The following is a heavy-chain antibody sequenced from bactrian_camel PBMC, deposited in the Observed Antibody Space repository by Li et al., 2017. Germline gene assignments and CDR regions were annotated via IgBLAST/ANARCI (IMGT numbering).Heavy chain of an antibody. J-gene: IGHJ4*01. CDR2: IEDDGKE. Sequence: QLVESGGGSVQAGETLRLSCTASGLAFDASDMGWFRQAPGKEREGVASIEDDGKETYADSVKGRFTISRDNAKDTLYLQLNSLKTEDTAIYYCATIGTFWGHGTQVTVS. CDR3: ATIGTF. V-gene: IGHV3S63*01. D-gene: IGHD1*01. CDR1: GLAFDASD.